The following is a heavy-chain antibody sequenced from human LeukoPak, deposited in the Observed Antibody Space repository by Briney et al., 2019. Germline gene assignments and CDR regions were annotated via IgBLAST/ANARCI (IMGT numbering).Heavy chain of an antibody. J-gene: IGHJ5*02. D-gene: IGHD1-26*01. CDR1: GFTFSSYG. V-gene: IGHV3-48*01. Sequence: GGSLRLSCAASGFTFSSYGMTWVRQAPGKGLEWVSYISSSSSTMYYADSVKGRFTISRDNAKNSLYLQLNSLRAEDTAVYYCARSLVVGATYPYHWGQGTLVTVSS. CDR3: ARSLVVGATYPYH. CDR2: ISSSSSTM.